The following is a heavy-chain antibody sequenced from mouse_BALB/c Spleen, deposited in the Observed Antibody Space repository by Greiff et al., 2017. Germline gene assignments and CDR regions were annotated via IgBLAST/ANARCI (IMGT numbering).Heavy chain of an antibody. Sequence: EVKLMESGPELVKPGASVKMSCKASGYTFTSYVMHWVKQKPGQGLEWIGYINPYNDGTKYNEKFKGKATLTSDKSSSTAYMELSSLTSEDSAVYYCARRDYDGEGFDYWGQGTTLTVSS. V-gene: IGHV1-14*01. CDR1: GYTFTSYV. J-gene: IGHJ2*01. D-gene: IGHD2-4*01. CDR2: INPYNDGT. CDR3: ARRDYDGEGFDY.